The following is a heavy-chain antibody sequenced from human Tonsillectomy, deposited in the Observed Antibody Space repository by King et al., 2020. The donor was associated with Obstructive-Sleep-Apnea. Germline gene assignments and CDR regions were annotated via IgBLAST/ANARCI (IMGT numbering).Heavy chain of an antibody. D-gene: IGHD2-15*01. CDR2: ISWNSGSI. CDR3: AKGVVVYYSYGMDV. J-gene: IGHJ6*02. V-gene: IGHV3-9*01. CDR1: GFTFDDYA. Sequence: QLVQSGGGLVQPGRSLRLSCAASGFTFDDYAMHWVRQAPGKGLEWVSGISWNSGSIGDADSVKGRFTISRDNAKNSLYLQMNSLRAEDTALYDCAKGVVVYYSYGMDVWGQGTTVTVSS.